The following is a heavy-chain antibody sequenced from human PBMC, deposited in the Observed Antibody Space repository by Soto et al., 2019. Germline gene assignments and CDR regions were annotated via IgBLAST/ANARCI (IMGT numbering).Heavy chain of an antibody. D-gene: IGHD5-12*01. Sequence: EVQLVESGGGLVQPGGSLRLSCAASGFTFSSYWMHWVRQAPGKGLVWVSRINSDGSSTSYADSVKGRFTISRDKAKNPLYLQMKSPGAGETAVYYCVMDVVYGMDVWGQGTTVTVSS. J-gene: IGHJ6*02. V-gene: IGHV3-74*01. CDR1: GFTFSSYW. CDR2: INSDGSST. CDR3: VMDVVYGMDV.